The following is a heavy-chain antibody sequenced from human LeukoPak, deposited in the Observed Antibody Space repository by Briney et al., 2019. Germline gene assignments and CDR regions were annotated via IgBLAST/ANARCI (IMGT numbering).Heavy chain of an antibody. CDR1: GFVFSIYT. J-gene: IGHJ4*02. CDR3: VEDFGRVRGTPDS. CDR2: ISGSGNGGSI. V-gene: IGHV3-64D*06. Sequence: GGSLRLSCSASGFVFSIYTMYWVRQAPGKGPEYVSTISGSGNGGSIYYADSVKGRFTISRDDSKSILYLQMNGLRSEDTAVYYCVEDFGRVRGTPDSWGQGTLVTVSS. D-gene: IGHD3-16*01.